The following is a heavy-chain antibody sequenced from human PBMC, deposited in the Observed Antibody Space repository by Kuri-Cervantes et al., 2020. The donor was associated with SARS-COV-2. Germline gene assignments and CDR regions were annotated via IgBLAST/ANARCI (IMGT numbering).Heavy chain of an antibody. CDR2: IYHSGST. D-gene: IGHD3-3*01. CDR3: ASVDDFWSGRNWFDP. V-gene: IGHV4-38-2*01. CDR1: GYSISSGYY. Sequence: SQTLSLTCAVSGYSISSGYYWGWIRQPPGKGLEWIGSIYHSGSTYYNPSLKSRVTISVDTSKNQFSLKLSSVTAADTAVYYCASVDDFWSGRNWFDPWGQGTRVTVSS. J-gene: IGHJ5*02.